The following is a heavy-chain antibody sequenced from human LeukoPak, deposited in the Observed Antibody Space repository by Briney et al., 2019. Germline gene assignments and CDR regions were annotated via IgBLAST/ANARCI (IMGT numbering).Heavy chain of an antibody. V-gene: IGHV3-7*02. Sequence: GGSLRLSCAASGFIFSRYWMSWVRQAPGKGLEWLANINEDGSGKYYVDSVKGRFTMSRDNAKNSLYLQMNSLRAEDMAVYYCARGDWSLDNWGQGTLVTVSS. CDR2: INEDGSGK. J-gene: IGHJ4*02. D-gene: IGHD3/OR15-3a*01. CDR3: ARGDWSLDN. CDR1: GFIFSRYW.